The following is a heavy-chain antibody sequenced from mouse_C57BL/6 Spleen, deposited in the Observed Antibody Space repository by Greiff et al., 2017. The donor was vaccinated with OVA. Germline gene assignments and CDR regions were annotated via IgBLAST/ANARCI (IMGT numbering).Heavy chain of an antibody. CDR1: GFNIKDDY. J-gene: IGHJ2*01. Sequence: VQLQQSGAELVRPGASVKLSCTASGFNIKDDYMHWVKQRPEQGLEWIGWIDPENGDTEYASKFQGKATITADTSSNTAYLQLSSLTSEDTAVYYCTSHSTGTRDYWGQGTTLTVSS. V-gene: IGHV14-4*01. CDR2: IDPENGDT. D-gene: IGHD4-1*01. CDR3: TSHSTGTRDY.